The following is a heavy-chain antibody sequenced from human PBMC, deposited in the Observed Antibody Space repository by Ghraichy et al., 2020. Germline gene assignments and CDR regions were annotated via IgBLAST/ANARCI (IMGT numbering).Heavy chain of an antibody. CDR2: IRYDGSNK. J-gene: IGHJ6*03. CDR3: AKGTGYYYYYMDV. V-gene: IGHV3-30*02. CDR1: GFTFSSYG. D-gene: IGHD1-1*01. Sequence: GALRLSCAASGFTFSSYGMHWVRQAPGKGLEWVAFIRYDGSNKYYADSVKGRFTISRDNSKNTLYLQMNSLRAEDTAVYYCAKGTGYYYYYMDVWGKGTTVTVSS.